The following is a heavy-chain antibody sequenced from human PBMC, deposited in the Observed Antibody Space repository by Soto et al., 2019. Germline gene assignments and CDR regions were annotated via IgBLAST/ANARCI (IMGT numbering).Heavy chain of an antibody. CDR2: IKSKNHGGTT. CDR1: GLTFTDAW. Sequence: EVQLVESGGDLVKPGGSLRLSCAVSGLTFTDAWMNWVRQAPGKGLEWVGRIKSKNHGGTTEYAAPVKGRFTISRDDSRDTLFLEMNSLTPEDTAVYYCTSDPQGGFWGQGTLVTVSS. J-gene: IGHJ3*01. D-gene: IGHD3-16*01. CDR3: TSDPQGGF. V-gene: IGHV3-15*07.